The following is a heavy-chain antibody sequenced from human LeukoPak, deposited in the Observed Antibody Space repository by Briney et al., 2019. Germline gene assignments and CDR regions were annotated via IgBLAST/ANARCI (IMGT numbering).Heavy chain of an antibody. CDR2: IDWNDDK. CDR1: GFSLSTSGVG. V-gene: IGHV2-5*01. D-gene: IGHD6-13*01. Sequence: SGPTLVNPTQTLTLTCTFSGFSLSTSGVGVGWIRQPPGKALEWLALIDWNDDKRYRPSLKSRLTITKDTSKNQVVLTLTNMDPVDTATYYYAHRHRFAAPASFDYWGQGTLVTVSS. J-gene: IGHJ4*02. CDR3: AHRHRFAAPASFDY.